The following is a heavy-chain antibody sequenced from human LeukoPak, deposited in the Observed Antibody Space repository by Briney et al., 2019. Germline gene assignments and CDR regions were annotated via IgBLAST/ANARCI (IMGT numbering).Heavy chain of an antibody. CDR1: GFTFSSYG. J-gene: IGHJ4*02. D-gene: IGHD2-15*01. CDR3: AQGAGYCSGGSCYSIDY. V-gene: IGHV3-30*18. CDR2: ISYDGSNK. Sequence: GGSLRLSCAASGFTFSSYGMHWVRQAPGKGLEWVAVISYDGSNKYYADSVKGRFNISRDNSKNTLYLQMNSLRAEDTAVYYCAQGAGYCSGGSCYSIDYWGQGTLVTVSS.